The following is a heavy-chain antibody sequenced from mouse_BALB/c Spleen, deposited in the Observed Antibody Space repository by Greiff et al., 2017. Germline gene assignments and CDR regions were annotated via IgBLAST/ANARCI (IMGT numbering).Heavy chain of an antibody. J-gene: IGHJ4*01. V-gene: IGHV2-9*02. CDR2: IWAGGST. CDR1: GFSLTSYG. Sequence: VQGVESGPGLVAPSQSLSITCTVSGFSLTSYGVHWVRQPPGKGLEWLGVIWAGGSTNYNSALMSRLSISKDNSKSQVFLKMNSLQTDDTAMYYCARTGPSYAMDYGGQGTSVTVSS. CDR3: ARTGPSYAMDY. D-gene: IGHD4-1*01.